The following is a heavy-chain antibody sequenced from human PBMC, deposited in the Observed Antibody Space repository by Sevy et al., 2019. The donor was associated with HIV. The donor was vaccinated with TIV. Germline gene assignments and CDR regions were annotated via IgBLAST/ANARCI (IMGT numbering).Heavy chain of an antibody. V-gene: IGHV4-39*01. CDR2: IYYSGST. CDR3: ARRRGVVPASYYFDY. J-gene: IGHJ4*02. D-gene: IGHD2-2*01. CDR1: GGSISSSSYY. Sequence: SETLSLTCTVSGGSISSSSYYWGWIRQPPGKGLEWIGSIYYSGSTYYNPSLKSRVTISVDTSKNQFSLKLSSVTAADTAVYYCARRRGVVPASYYFDYWGQGTLVTVSS.